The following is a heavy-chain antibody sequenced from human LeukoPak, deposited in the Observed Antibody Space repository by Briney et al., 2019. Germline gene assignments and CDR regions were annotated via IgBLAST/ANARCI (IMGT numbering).Heavy chain of an antibody. D-gene: IGHD7-27*01. CDR1: GDSVSSAT. CDR2: TYYRSKWYI. Sequence: SQTLSLTCVISGDSVSSATWNWIRQSPSRGLEWLGRTYYRSKWYIDYGASVKSRITISPDTSKNQFSLQLNSVTPEDTAVYYCTRAPHHWGSDFWGQGTLVTVSS. CDR3: TRAPHHWGSDF. V-gene: IGHV6-1*01. J-gene: IGHJ4*02.